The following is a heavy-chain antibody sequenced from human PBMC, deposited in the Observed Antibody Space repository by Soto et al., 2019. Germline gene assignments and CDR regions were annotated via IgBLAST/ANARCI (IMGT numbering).Heavy chain of an antibody. D-gene: IGHD2-2*01. CDR1: GYIFSTYG. J-gene: IGHJ6*02. Sequence: QAQLVQSGAEVKKPGASVKVSCKASGYIFSTYGITWVRQAPGQGLEWMGWISGYNGNTDDGQKLQGRDSMTIETSTSTAYMELRSLRADDTAVYYCARAERHSTSWYAMDVWGQGTTVIVSS. CDR2: ISGYNGNT. CDR3: ARAERHSTSWYAMDV. V-gene: IGHV1-18*01.